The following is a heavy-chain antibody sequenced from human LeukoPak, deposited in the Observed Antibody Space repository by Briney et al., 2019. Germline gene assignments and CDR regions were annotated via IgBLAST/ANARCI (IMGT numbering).Heavy chain of an antibody. J-gene: IGHJ4*02. Sequence: PGGSLRLSCSASGFTFSSYGIHWVRQAPGKGPEDVSAINSNGASTYYADSVKGRFTISRDNSKNTLYLQMSSLRAEDTAVYYCVKDPPYIYYGSGSRGVWGQGTLVTVSP. CDR3: VKDPPYIYYGSGSRGV. D-gene: IGHD3-10*01. CDR1: GFTFSSYG. V-gene: IGHV3-64D*06. CDR2: INSNGAST.